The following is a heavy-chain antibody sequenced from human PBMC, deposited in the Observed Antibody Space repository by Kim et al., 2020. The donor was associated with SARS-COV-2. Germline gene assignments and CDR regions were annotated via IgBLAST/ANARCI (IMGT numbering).Heavy chain of an antibody. J-gene: IGHJ6*02. CDR2: VNQDGTDK. D-gene: IGHD1-1*01. V-gene: IGHV3-7*03. CDR1: EFTVNNYW. Sequence: GGSLRLSCPASEFTVNNYWMRWVRQAPGKGLECVATVNQDGTDKYYVDSVKGRFTISRDNPKNSLFLQMNSLRVDDTAVYYCATLTRGSGVDVWGRGTTVTVSS. CDR3: ATLTRGSGVDV.